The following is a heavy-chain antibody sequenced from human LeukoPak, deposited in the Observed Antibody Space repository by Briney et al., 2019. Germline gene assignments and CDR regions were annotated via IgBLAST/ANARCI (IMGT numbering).Heavy chain of an antibody. CDR3: ARDCSGGSCYGAFDI. CDR1: GASIRSGDYY. V-gene: IGHV4-30-4*01. Sequence: SETLSLTCTVSGASIRSGDYYWSWIRQPPGKGLEWIGYIYDSGSTYYNPSLKSRITISVDTSENRFSLELSSVTATDTAVYYCARDCSGGSCYGAFDIWGQGTMVTVSS. CDR2: IYDSGST. J-gene: IGHJ3*02. D-gene: IGHD2-15*01.